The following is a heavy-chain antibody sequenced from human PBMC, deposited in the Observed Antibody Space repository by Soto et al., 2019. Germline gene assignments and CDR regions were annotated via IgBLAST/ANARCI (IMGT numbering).Heavy chain of an antibody. CDR3: AGERVGYYDSTGFYVNYPVDS. Sequence: QVQLVQSGAEVKKPGSSVKVSCKASGGIFRSYAFSWVRQAPGQGLEWMGGIIPILGTANYAREFQGRVTITADESTTTVCMDLTSLRSEDTAVYFCAGERVGYYDSTGFYVNYPVDSWGQGTLVTVSS. CDR1: GGIFRSYA. V-gene: IGHV1-69*01. CDR2: IIPILGTA. D-gene: IGHD3-22*01. J-gene: IGHJ4*02.